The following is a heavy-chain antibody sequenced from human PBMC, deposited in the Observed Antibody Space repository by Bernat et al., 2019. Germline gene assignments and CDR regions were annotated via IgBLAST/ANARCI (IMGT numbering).Heavy chain of an antibody. V-gene: IGHV3-30*02. CDR2: IRYDGSNK. CDR3: AKDSCFAEGSIAAGRYGIDV. CDR1: GFTFSSYG. J-gene: IGHJ6*02. Sequence: VQLVESGGGLVQPGGSLRLSCAASGFTFSSYGMHWVRQAPGKGLEWVAFIRYDGSNKYYADSVKGRFTISRDNSKNTLYLQMNSLRAEDTAVYYCAKDSCFAEGSIAAGRYGIDVWGQGTTVTVSS. D-gene: IGHD6-6*01.